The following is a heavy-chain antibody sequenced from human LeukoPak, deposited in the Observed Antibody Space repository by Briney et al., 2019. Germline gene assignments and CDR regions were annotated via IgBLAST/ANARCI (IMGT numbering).Heavy chain of an antibody. V-gene: IGHV1-46*01. CDR3: ARFQTGYSGYEADY. J-gene: IGHJ4*02. D-gene: IGHD5-12*01. CDR2: INPSGGST. Sequence: ASVKVSCKASGYTFTNYYMHWVRQAPGQGPEWMGIINPSGGSTSYAQKFQGRVTMTRNTSISTAYMELSSLRSEDTAVYYCARFQTGYSGYEADYWGQGTLVTVSS. CDR1: GYTFTNYY.